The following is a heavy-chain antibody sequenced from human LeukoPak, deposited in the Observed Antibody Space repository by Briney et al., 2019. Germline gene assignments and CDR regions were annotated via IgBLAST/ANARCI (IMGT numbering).Heavy chain of an antibody. J-gene: IGHJ6*02. D-gene: IGHD3-9*01. Sequence: PSETLSLTCTVSGGSMKTFYWSWIRQPAGKGLEWVGRIFSRGTTNYNPSLKSRVTVSLDTSKNQFSLKLSSATAADTAVYYCARGRYDNLTGHLARLDVWGQGTTVIVSS. CDR2: IFSRGTT. V-gene: IGHV4-4*07. CDR3: ARGRYDNLTGHLARLDV. CDR1: GGSMKTFY.